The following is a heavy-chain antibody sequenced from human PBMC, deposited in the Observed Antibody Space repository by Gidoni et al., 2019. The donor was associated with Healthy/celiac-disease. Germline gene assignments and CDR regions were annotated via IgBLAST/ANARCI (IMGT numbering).Heavy chain of an antibody. CDR1: GGSISSSSYY. CDR2: IYYSGST. CDR3: ARGIGQWLVLYWFDP. V-gene: IGHV4-39*01. J-gene: IGHJ5*02. Sequence: QLQLQESGPGLVKPSETLSLTCTVSGGSISSSSYYWGWIRQPTGKGLEWIGSIYYSGSTYYNPSLKSRVTISVDTSKNQFSLKLSSVTAADTAVYYCARGIGQWLVLYWFDPWGQGTLVTVSS. D-gene: IGHD6-19*01.